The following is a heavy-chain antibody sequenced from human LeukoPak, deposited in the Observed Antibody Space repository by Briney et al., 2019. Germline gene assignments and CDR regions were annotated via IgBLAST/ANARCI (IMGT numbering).Heavy chain of an antibody. V-gene: IGHV4-38-2*02. CDR2: IYHSGST. Sequence: SETLSLTCTVSGYSTSSGYYWGWIRQPPGKGLEWIGSIYHSGSTYYNPSLKSRVTISVDTSKNQFSLKLSSVTAADTAVYYCARVGYYDSSGYFSVSDYWGQGTLVTVSS. CDR1: GYSTSSGYY. J-gene: IGHJ4*02. CDR3: ARVGYYDSSGYFSVSDY. D-gene: IGHD3-22*01.